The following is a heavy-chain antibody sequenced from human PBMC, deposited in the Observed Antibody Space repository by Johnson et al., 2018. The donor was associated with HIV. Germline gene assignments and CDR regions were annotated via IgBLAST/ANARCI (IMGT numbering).Heavy chain of an antibody. Sequence: MQLVESGGGLVKPGGSLRLSCATSGFSFKDYYMNWVRQTPGKGLEWVGRIKSKADGGTTDYAAPAKGRFTISRDDSKNTQYLQMNSLRDEDTAVYYCVTADRGSAWGQGTTVTVSS. V-gene: IGHV3-15*01. CDR2: IKSKADGGTT. CDR1: GFSFKDYY. J-gene: IGHJ3*01. CDR3: VTADRGSA. D-gene: IGHD1-26*01.